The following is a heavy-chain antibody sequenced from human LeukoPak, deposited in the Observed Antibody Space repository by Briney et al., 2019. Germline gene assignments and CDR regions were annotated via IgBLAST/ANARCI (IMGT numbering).Heavy chain of an antibody. CDR1: GFTFSYYS. V-gene: IGHV3-48*02. J-gene: IGHJ4*02. Sequence: SGRSLRLSCAVSGFTFSYYSMNWVRQAPGKGLEWVSYISSSGSTTYYADSVKGRFTVSRDNAKNSLYLQMNSLRDEDTAVYYCAFRPLGDCSSSTCYAFDYWGRGTLVTVSS. CDR3: AFRPLGDCSSSTCYAFDY. CDR2: ISSSGSTT. D-gene: IGHD2-2*01.